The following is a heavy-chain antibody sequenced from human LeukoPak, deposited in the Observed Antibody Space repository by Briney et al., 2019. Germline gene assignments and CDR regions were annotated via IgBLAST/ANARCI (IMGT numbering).Heavy chain of an antibody. CDR1: GFTFSGFA. V-gene: IGHV3-23*01. Sequence: GGSPRLSCAASGFTFSGFAMSWVRRTPGKGLEWVSGISGSGDNTLYADSVKGRFTISRGNSKNTLYLEMNSLRAEDTAIYYCAKMKGHPLPKYYMDVWGQGTTVTVSS. CDR3: AKMKGHPLPKYYMDV. D-gene: IGHD1-26*01. CDR2: ISGSGDNT. J-gene: IGHJ6*01.